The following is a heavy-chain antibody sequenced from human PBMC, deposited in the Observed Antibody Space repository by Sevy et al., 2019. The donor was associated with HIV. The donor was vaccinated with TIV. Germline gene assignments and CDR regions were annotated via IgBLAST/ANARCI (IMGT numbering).Heavy chain of an antibody. CDR3: ATPRASSWSEGTGGYFDL. CDR1: GGSISSSSYY. V-gene: IGHV4-39*01. CDR2: LYSTGST. D-gene: IGHD6-13*01. Sequence: SETLSLTCTVSGGSISSSSYYWGWIRQPPGKGLEWIGSLYSTGSTSYNPALRNRATVSADTSKNQFSLKPDSVSAADTAVYYCATPRASSWSEGTGGYFDLWGRGTLVTVSS. J-gene: IGHJ2*01.